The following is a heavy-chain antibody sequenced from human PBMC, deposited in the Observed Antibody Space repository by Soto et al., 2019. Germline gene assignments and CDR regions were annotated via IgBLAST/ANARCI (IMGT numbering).Heavy chain of an antibody. Sequence: GGSLRLSCTASGFTFGDYAMSWFRQAPGKGLEWVGFIRSKAYGGTTEYAASVKGRFTISRDDSKSIAYLQMNSLKTEDTAVYYCTRAGGSYHSAYYYYYGMDVWGQGTTVTVSS. J-gene: IGHJ6*02. V-gene: IGHV3-49*03. CDR3: TRAGGSYHSAYYYYYGMDV. D-gene: IGHD1-26*01. CDR2: IRSKAYGGTT. CDR1: GFTFGDYA.